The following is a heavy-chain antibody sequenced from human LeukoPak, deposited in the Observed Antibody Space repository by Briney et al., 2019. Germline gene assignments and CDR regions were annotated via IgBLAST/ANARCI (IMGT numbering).Heavy chain of an antibody. CDR2: IRYDGSNK. J-gene: IGHJ3*02. CDR1: GFTFSSYG. D-gene: IGHD3-3*01. CDR3: ASESAPYYDFWSGYYGGAFDI. Sequence: GGSLRLSCAASGFTFSSYGMHWVRQAPGKGLEWVAFIRYDGSNKYYADSVKGRFTISRDNSKNTLYLQMNSLRADDTAVYYCASESAPYYDFWSGYYGGAFDIWGQGTMVTVSS. V-gene: IGHV3-30*02.